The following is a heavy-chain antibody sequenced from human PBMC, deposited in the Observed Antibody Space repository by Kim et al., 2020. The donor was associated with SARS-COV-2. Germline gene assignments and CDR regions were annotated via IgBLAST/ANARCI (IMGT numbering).Heavy chain of an antibody. V-gene: IGHV3-49*04. Sequence: GGSLRLSCTASGFTFGDYAMSWVRQAPGKGLEWVGFIRSKAYGGTTEYAASVKGRFTISRDDSKSIAYLQMNSLKTEDTAVYYCTRDPWGNIVVVTANLYWYFDLWGRGTLVTVSS. CDR3: TRDPWGNIVVVTANLYWYFDL. CDR2: IRSKAYGGTT. J-gene: IGHJ2*01. CDR1: GFTFGDYA. D-gene: IGHD2-21*02.